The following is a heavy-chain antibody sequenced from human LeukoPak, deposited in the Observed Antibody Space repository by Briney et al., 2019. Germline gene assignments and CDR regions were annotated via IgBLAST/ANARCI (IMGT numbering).Heavy chain of an antibody. CDR3: AREGSYCVGGECYSFDF. CDR1: GYRFISNY. Sequence: ASVKVSCKASGYRFISNYIQWVRQAPGLGPEWMGWMHPGNGNTGYAEKFQGRVTMTRYTSINTAYMDLSNLRSDDTAVYYCAREGSYCVGGECYSFDFWGQGTLITVSS. D-gene: IGHD2-8*02. V-gene: IGHV1-2*02. CDR2: MHPGNGNT. J-gene: IGHJ4*02.